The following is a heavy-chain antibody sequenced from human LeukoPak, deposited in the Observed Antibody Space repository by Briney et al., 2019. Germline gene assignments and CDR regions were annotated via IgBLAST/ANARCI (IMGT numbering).Heavy chain of an antibody. Sequence: GGSLRLSCAASGFTFSTYWMSWVRQAPGKGREWVANVKEDGSQKYYVDSVKGRFTISRDNAKNALYLQMNSLRAEDTAVYYCARIKNSNFAYWGQGTLVTVSS. J-gene: IGHJ4*02. D-gene: IGHD1/OR15-1a*01. CDR3: ARIKNSNFAY. CDR1: GFTFSTYW. CDR2: VKEDGSQK. V-gene: IGHV3-7*01.